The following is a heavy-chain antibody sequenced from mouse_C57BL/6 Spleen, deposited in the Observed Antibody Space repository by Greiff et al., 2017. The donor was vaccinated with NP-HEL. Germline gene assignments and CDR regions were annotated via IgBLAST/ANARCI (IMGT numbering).Heavy chain of an antibody. D-gene: IGHD1-1*01. CDR3: TRLLRRDWYFDV. CDR2: IDPENGDT. CDR1: GFNIKDDY. J-gene: IGHJ1*03. V-gene: IGHV14-4*01. Sequence: EVQLQQSGAELVRPGASVKLSCTASGFNIKDDYMHWVKQRPEQGLEWIGWIDPENGDTEYASKFQGKATITADTSSNTAYLQLSSLTSEDTAVYYCTRLLRRDWYFDVWGTGTTVTVSS.